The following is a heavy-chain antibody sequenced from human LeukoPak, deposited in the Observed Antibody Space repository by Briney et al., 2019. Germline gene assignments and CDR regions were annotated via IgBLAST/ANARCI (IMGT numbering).Heavy chain of an antibody. CDR1: GYTFTSYY. CDR3: ARDRREAEVEGRDYYYYYMDV. Sequence: ASVKVSCQASGYTFTSYYMHWVRQAPGPGLEWMGIINPSGGSTSYAQKFQGRVTMTRDMSTSTVYMELSSLRSEDTAVYYCARDRREAEVEGRDYYYYYMDVWGKGTTVTVYS. V-gene: IGHV1-46*01. J-gene: IGHJ6*03. D-gene: IGHD1-26*01. CDR2: INPSGGST.